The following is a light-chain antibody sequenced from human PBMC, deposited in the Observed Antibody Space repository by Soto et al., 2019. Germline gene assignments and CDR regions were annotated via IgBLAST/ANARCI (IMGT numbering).Light chain of an antibody. CDR2: DAS. CDR1: QTVRNNY. J-gene: IGKJ5*01. CDR3: QQRSNWPPT. Sequence: EILLTQSPCTLALSPGERATLSCRASQTVRNNYLAWYQQKPGQAPRLLIYDASNRATGIPARFSGSGSGTDFTLTISSLEPEDFAVYYCQQRSNWPPTFGQGTRLEIK. V-gene: IGKV3-11*01.